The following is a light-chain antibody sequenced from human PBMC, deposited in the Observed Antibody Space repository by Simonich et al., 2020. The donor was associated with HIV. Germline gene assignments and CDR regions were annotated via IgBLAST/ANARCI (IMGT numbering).Light chain of an antibody. J-gene: IGLJ2*01. CDR3: SSYTSSSTVV. CDR2: DVS. Sequence: QFALTQPASVSGLPGQSITFPCTVTSSDVGGYNSVSWYQQHPGKAPKRMIYDVSNRPSGVSSRFSGSKSGNTASLTISGLQAEDEADYHCSSYTSSSTVVFGGGTKVTVL. V-gene: IGLV2-14*03. CDR1: SSDVGGYNS.